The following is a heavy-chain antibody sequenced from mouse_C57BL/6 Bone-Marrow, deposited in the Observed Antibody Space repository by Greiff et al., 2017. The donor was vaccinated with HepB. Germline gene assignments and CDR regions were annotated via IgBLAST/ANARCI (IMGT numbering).Heavy chain of an antibody. D-gene: IGHD2-3*01. J-gene: IGHJ2*01. CDR3: ARQGYDYFDY. CDR1: GFTFSSYG. CDR2: ISSGGSYT. Sequence: EVKLVESGGDLVKPGGSLKLSCAASGFTFSSYGMSWVRQTPDTRLEWVATISSGGSYTYYPDSVKGRFTISRDNAKNTLYLQMSSLKSEDTAMYYCARQGYDYFDYWGQGTTLTVSS. V-gene: IGHV5-6*01.